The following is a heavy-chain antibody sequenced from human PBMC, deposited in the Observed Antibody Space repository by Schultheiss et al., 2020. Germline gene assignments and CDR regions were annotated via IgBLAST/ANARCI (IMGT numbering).Heavy chain of an antibody. J-gene: IGHJ4*02. Sequence: SETLSLTCTVSGYSISSGYYWGWIRQPPGKALEWIGSIYHRGSTYYNPSLKSRVTVSVDPSKNHFSLKLSSVTAADTAVYYCARVVGATTYFDYWGQGTLVTVSS. CDR3: ARVVGATTYFDY. V-gene: IGHV4-38-2*02. CDR2: IYHRGST. CDR1: GYSISSGYY. D-gene: IGHD1-26*01.